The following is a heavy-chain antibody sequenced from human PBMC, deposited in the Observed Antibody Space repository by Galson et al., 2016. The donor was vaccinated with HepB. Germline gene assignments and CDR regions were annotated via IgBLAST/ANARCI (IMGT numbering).Heavy chain of an antibody. V-gene: IGHV3-23*01. CDR3: AKGGGRPDYYDSSGYIYDGFDL. D-gene: IGHD3-22*01. J-gene: IGHJ3*01. Sequence: SLRLSCAASGFTYSSYAMNWVRQAPGKGLEWVSVISNSGGSTYYADSVKGRFTVSRDNSKNTLYLQMNSLRVEDTAVYYCAKGGGRPDYYDSSGYIYDGFDLWGQGTMVTVSS. CDR1: GFTYSSYA. CDR2: ISNSGGST.